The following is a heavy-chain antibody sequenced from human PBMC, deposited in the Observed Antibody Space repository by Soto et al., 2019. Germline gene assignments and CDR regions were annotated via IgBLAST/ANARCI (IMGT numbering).Heavy chain of an antibody. Sequence: GGSLRLSCAASGFTFSSYDMHWVRQATGKGLEWVSAIGTAGDTYYPGSVKGRFTISRENAKNSLYLQMNSLRAGDTAVYYCARGGYCSGGSCPPGTEYFQHWGQGTLVTVSS. V-gene: IGHV3-13*01. CDR2: IGTAGDT. CDR1: GFTFSSYD. CDR3: ARGGYCSGGSCPPGTEYFQH. D-gene: IGHD2-15*01. J-gene: IGHJ1*01.